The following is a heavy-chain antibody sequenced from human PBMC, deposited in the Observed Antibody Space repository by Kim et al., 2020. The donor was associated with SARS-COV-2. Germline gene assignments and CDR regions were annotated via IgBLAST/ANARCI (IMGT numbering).Heavy chain of an antibody. CDR3: AKDPLVGYCSGGSCYRDYYYYYGMDV. D-gene: IGHD2-15*01. CDR2: ISYDGSNK. CDR1: GFTFSSYG. J-gene: IGHJ6*02. V-gene: IGHV3-30*18. Sequence: GGSLRLSCAASGFTFSSYGMHWVRQAPGKGLEWVAVISYDGSNKYYADSVKGRFTISRDNSKNTLYLQMNSLRAEDTAVYYCAKDPLVGYCSGGSCYRDYYYYYGMDVWGQGTTVTVSS.